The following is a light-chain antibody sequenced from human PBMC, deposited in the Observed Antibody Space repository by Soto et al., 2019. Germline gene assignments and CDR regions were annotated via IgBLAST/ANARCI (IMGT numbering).Light chain of an antibody. V-gene: IGKV3-15*01. CDR1: QSISSY. J-gene: IGKJ2*01. CDR2: AAS. CDR3: QQYNNWPPYT. Sequence: DIELTQSPSFLSVSVGDRVTITCRASQSISSYLAWYQHKPGKAPRLLIYAASTMATGIPARFSGSGSGTGFAFIIRSLQSADFALNYCQQYNNWPPYTFGQRTKLPIK.